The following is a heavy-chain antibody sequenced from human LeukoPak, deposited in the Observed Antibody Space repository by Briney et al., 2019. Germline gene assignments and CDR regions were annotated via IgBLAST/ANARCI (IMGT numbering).Heavy chain of an antibody. D-gene: IGHD1-26*01. V-gene: IGHV3-23*01. J-gene: IGHJ6*02. CDR1: GFTFSSYA. Sequence: GGSLRLSCAGSGFTFSSYAMSWVRQAPGKGLEWVSTISGSGGAGTYYADSVKGRFTVSRDNSRNTLYLPMNSLRAEDTAVYYCVKDRGGSPFYGMDVWGQGTTVTVPS. CDR3: VKDRGGSPFYGMDV. CDR2: ISGSGGAGT.